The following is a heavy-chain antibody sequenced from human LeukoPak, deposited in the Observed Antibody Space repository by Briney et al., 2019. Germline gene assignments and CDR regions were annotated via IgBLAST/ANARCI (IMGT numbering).Heavy chain of an antibody. D-gene: IGHD6-19*01. V-gene: IGHV3-23*01. J-gene: IGHJ4*02. CDR3: ARDRQWLGYYFDS. CDR2: ISGSGGST. CDR1: GFTFSSYA. Sequence: SGGSLRLSCAASGFTFSSYAMSWVRQAPGKGLEWVSAISGSGGSTYYADSVKGRFTISRDNSKNTLYLQMNSLRVEDTALYYCARDRQWLGYYFDSWGQGTLVTVSS.